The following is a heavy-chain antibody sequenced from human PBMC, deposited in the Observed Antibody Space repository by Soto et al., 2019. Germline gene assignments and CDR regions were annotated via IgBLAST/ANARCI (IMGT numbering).Heavy chain of an antibody. V-gene: IGHV3-64*01. CDR2: ISSNGGTT. Sequence: EMQLAESGGGMVQPGGSLRLSCVASGFTFSSYDMHWVRQAPGKGLEYVSSISSNGGTTYYGNSVKGRFTISRDNSKNTLYLQMGSLRAEAMAVYYCVRRVSGNYDYWGQGTLVTVSS. CDR3: VRRVSGNYDY. D-gene: IGHD1-7*01. CDR1: GFTFSSYD. J-gene: IGHJ4*02.